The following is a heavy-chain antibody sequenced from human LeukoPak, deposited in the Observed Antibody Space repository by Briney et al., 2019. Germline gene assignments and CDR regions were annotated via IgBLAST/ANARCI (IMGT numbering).Heavy chain of an antibody. CDR1: GGSISSGDYY. CDR3: ARQRMVRGVIRWFDP. V-gene: IGHV4-30-4*08. D-gene: IGHD3-10*01. Sequence: PSETLSLTCTVSGGSISSGDYYWSWIRQPPGKGLEWIGYIYYSGSTYYNPSLKSRVTISVDTSKNRFSLKLSSVTAADTAVYYCARQRMVRGVIRWFDPWGQGTLVTVSS. J-gene: IGHJ5*02. CDR2: IYYSGST.